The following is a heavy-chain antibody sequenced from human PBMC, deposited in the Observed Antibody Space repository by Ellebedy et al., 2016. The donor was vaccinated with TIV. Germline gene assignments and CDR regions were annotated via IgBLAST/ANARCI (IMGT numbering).Heavy chain of an antibody. D-gene: IGHD3-22*01. CDR1: GYTFTGYA. V-gene: IGHV1-3*01. CDR2: INAGNGNT. Sequence: AASVKVSCKASGYTFTGYAMHWVRLAPGQGLEWMGWINAGNGNTKYSQKFQGRVTITRDTSASTAYMELSSLRSEDTAVYYCASRSGQYYYDSSGYYPESYYGMDVWGQGTTVTVSS. CDR3: ASRSGQYYYDSSGYYPESYYGMDV. J-gene: IGHJ6*02.